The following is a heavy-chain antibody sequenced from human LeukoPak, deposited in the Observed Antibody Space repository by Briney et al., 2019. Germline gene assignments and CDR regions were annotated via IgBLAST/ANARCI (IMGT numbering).Heavy chain of an antibody. D-gene: IGHD3-16*01. CDR2: ISGDGSTT. CDR3: ARRVPNQVITDYFDY. J-gene: IGHJ4*02. V-gene: IGHV3-74*01. Sequence: PGGSLRLSCAASGFTFSSYWMHWVRQAPGKGLVWVSRISGDGSTTTYADSVKGRFTISRDNAKNTLYLQMNSLRAEDTAVYYCARRVPNQVITDYFDYWGQGTLVTVSS. CDR1: GFTFSSYW.